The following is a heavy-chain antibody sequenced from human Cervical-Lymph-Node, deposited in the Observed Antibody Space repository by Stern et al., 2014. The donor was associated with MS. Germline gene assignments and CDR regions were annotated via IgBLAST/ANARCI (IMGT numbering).Heavy chain of an antibody. D-gene: IGHD3-22*01. CDR1: GYRFTNYW. J-gene: IGHJ4*02. Sequence: VQLVQSGAEVKKPGESLKISCRGSGYRFTNYWIGWVRQVPGKGLEWMGIIYPGDSDTRYSPSFQGQVTISADKSISTAYLQLSSLKASDSAIYYCARGGYYDGSGYYPFLVWGQGSQVTVSS. V-gene: IGHV5-51*01. CDR3: ARGGYYDGSGYYPFLV. CDR2: IYPGDSDT.